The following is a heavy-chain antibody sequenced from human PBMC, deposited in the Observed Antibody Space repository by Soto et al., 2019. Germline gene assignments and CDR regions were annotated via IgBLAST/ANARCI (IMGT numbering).Heavy chain of an antibody. V-gene: IGHV3-48*01. D-gene: IGHD3-3*01. CDR3: ARDGGAGYDFWSGYYSAPGFDP. CDR1: GFTFSNYH. J-gene: IGHJ5*02. CDR2: LSDSSSGV. Sequence: GGSLRLSCAASGFTFSNYHMNWVRQAPGKGLEWISYLSDSSSGVYYADSVKGRFTVSRDNAKNSLYLQMNSLKAEDTAVYYCARDGGAGYDFWSGYYSAPGFDPWGQGTLVTVSS.